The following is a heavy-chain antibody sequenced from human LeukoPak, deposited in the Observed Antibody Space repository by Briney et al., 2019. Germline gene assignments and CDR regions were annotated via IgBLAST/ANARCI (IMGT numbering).Heavy chain of an antibody. D-gene: IGHD3-22*01. CDR3: ARDATNYYDSSGYYSHYDY. J-gene: IGHJ4*02. V-gene: IGHV1-2*02. Sequence: ASVKVSCKASGYTFTSYGISWVRQAPGQGLEWMGWINPNSGGTNYAQKFQGRVTMTRDTSISTAYMELSRLRSDDTAVYYCARDATNYYDSSGYYSHYDYWGQGTLVTVSS. CDR1: GYTFTSYG. CDR2: INPNSGGT.